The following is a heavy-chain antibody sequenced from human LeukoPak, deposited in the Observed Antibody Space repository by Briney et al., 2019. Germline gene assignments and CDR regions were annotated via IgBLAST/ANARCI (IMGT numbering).Heavy chain of an antibody. Sequence: GGSLRLSCAASGFTVSSNYMSWVRQAPGKGLEWVSVIYSGGSTYYADSVKGRFTISRDNSKNTLHLQMNSLRPEDTALYYCAKGGRGGYNIAFDVWGQGTMVTVSS. CDR1: GFTVSSNY. CDR3: AKGGRGGYNIAFDV. J-gene: IGHJ3*01. D-gene: IGHD5-24*01. CDR2: IYSGGST. V-gene: IGHV3-53*01.